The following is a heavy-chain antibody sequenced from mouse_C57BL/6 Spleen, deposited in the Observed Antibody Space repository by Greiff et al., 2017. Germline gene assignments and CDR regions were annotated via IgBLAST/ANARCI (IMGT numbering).Heavy chain of an antibody. CDR3: TKHYDGYNFY. V-gene: IGHV1-15*01. CDR1: GYTFTDYE. Sequence: QVQLQQSGAELVRPGASVTLSCKASGYTFTDYEMHWVKQTPVHGLEWIGAIDPETGGTAYNQKFKGKAILTADKSSSTAYMELRSLTSEDSAVYYCTKHYDGYNFYWGQGTLVTVSA. D-gene: IGHD2-3*01. J-gene: IGHJ3*01. CDR2: IDPETGGT.